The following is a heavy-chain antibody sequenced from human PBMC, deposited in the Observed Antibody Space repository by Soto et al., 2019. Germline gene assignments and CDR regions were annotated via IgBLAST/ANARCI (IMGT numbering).Heavy chain of an antibody. D-gene: IGHD3-10*01. CDR3: ARVDFMVRDLDY. J-gene: IGHJ4*02. V-gene: IGHV4-31*03. CDR2: IYYSGST. Sequence: PSETLSLTCTVSGGSISSGGYYWSWIRQHPGKGLEWIGYIYYSGSTYYNPSLKSRVTISVDTSKNQFSLKLSSVTAADTAVYYCARVDFMVRDLDYWGQGTLVTVSS. CDR1: GGSISSGGYY.